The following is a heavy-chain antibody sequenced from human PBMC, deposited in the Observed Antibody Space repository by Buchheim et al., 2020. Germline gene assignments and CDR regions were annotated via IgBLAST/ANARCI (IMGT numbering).Heavy chain of an antibody. CDR1: GYTFTSYY. CDR3: AGGGGSGYYHVPPSRYFDY. Sequence: QVQLVQSGAEVKKPGASVKVSCKASGYTFTSYYMHWVRQAPGQGLEWMGIINPSGGSTSYAQKFQGRVTMTRDTSTSTVYMEVSSLRFEDTAVYSWAGGGGSGYYHVPPSRYFDYWGQGTL. J-gene: IGHJ4*02. V-gene: IGHV1-46*01. D-gene: IGHD3-22*01. CDR2: INPSGGST.